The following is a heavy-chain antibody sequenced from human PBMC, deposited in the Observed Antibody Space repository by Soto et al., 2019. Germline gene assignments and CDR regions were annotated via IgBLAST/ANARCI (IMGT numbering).Heavy chain of an antibody. D-gene: IGHD3-10*01. V-gene: IGHV4-39*01. CDR3: ARLHYGSVSYYRAVYWFDA. CDR1: GGTIISTIYY. J-gene: IGHJ5*02. CDR2: TLYSVST. Sequence: SGTLSLTCHVSGGTIISTIYYWGWIRQPPGNGLEWIGSTLYSVSTYYHPSLQSRVTISVDTSKTQFSLKLSSVPAADTAVYYRARLHYGSVSYYRAVYWFDAWGSVTLV.